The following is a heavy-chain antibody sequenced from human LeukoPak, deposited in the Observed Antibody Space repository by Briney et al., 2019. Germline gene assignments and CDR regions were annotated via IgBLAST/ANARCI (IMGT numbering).Heavy chain of an antibody. J-gene: IGHJ4*02. CDR2: IYYSGST. D-gene: IGHD2-15*01. CDR3: ARVVVPRLFDY. CDR1: GGSISSSSYY. Sequence: KTSETLSLTCTVSGGSISSSSYYWGWIRQPPGKGLEWIGSIYYSGSTYYNPSLKSRVTISVDTSKNQFSLKLSSVTAADTAVYYCARVVVPRLFDYWGQGTLVTVSS. V-gene: IGHV4-39*07.